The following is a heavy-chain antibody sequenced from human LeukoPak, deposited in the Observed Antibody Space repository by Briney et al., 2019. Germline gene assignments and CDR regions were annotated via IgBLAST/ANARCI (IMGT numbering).Heavy chain of an antibody. J-gene: IGHJ4*02. CDR1: GFTFSNYW. Sequence: GGSLRLSCAASGFTFSNYWMSWVRQAPGKGLEWVSSISSSSSYIYYADSVKGRFTISRDNAKNSLYLQMNSLRAEDTAVYYCARKGSGWALPDYWGQGTLVTVSS. V-gene: IGHV3-21*01. CDR3: ARKGSGWALPDY. CDR2: ISSSSSYI. D-gene: IGHD6-19*01.